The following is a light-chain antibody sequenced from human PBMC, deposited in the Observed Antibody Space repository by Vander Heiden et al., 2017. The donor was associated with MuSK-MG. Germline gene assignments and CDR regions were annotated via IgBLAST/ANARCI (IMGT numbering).Light chain of an antibody. CDR3: QSADRSGTCHV. Sequence: SYELTQPPSVSVSPGQTARITCSGDALPKQYAHWYQQKPGQAPVVVIYKDTERPSGIPERFSGSSSGTTVTLTISGVQAEDEADYFCQSADRSGTCHVFGTGTKVTVL. V-gene: IGLV3-25*03. J-gene: IGLJ1*01. CDR1: ALPKQY. CDR2: KDT.